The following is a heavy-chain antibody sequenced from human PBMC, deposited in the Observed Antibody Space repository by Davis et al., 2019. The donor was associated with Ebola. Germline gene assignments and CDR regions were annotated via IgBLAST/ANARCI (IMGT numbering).Heavy chain of an antibody. CDR1: GGSISSGGYY. Sequence: MPSETLSLTCTVSGGSISSGGYYWSWIRQHPGKGLEWIGYIFYSGSTYYNPSLKSRVTISVDTSKNQFSLKLSSVTAADTAVYYCARVRGYYYDSSGYPDAFDIWGQGTMVTVSS. J-gene: IGHJ3*02. CDR2: IFYSGST. CDR3: ARVRGYYYDSSGYPDAFDI. V-gene: IGHV4-31*03. D-gene: IGHD3-22*01.